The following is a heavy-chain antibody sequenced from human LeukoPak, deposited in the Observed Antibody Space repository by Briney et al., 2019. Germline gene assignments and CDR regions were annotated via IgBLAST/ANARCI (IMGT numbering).Heavy chain of an antibody. V-gene: IGHV3-48*03. D-gene: IGHD3-10*01. CDR3: AREGCLGFGELLCGHYYYMDV. Sequence: PGGSLRLSCAASGFSFSSYEMNWVRQAPGKGLEWISYISASGTLTHYADSVEGRFTISRDNAKNSLYLQMNSLRAEDTAVYYCAREGCLGFGELLCGHYYYMDVWGKGTTVTISS. CDR1: GFSFSSYE. J-gene: IGHJ6*03. CDR2: ISASGTLT.